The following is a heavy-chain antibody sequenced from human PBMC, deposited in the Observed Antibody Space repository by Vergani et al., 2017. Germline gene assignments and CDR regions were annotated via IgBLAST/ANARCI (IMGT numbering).Heavy chain of an antibody. CDR2: TWYEGNNN. J-gene: IGHJ4*02. CDR1: SFKLGDYG. D-gene: IGHD5-24*01. V-gene: IGHV3-33*01. CDR3: ARETRDTPSSLDY. Sequence: GKMVEVGGGVVQPGRSLRLSCTPSSFKLGDYGMHWVRQAPGRGLEWVSMTWYEGNNNYYADSVKGRFTISKDISKNTLYLQMNSLRGYDTAVYYCARETRDTPSSLDYWGQGTLVTVSS.